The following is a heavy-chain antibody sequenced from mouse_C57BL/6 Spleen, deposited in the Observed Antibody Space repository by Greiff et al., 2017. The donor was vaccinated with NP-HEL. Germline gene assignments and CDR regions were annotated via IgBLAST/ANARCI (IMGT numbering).Heavy chain of an antibody. CDR3: AIGDY. J-gene: IGHJ2*01. D-gene: IGHD3-1*01. Sequence: QVQLKESGAELAKPGASVKLSCKASGYTFTSDWMHWVKQRPGKGLEWIGDINTSSGYTKYDQKFKDKATLTADKSSSTAYMQLSSLTYEDSAVYDCAIGDYWGQGTTLTVSS. V-gene: IGHV1-7*01. CDR1: GYTFTSDW. CDR2: INTSSGYT.